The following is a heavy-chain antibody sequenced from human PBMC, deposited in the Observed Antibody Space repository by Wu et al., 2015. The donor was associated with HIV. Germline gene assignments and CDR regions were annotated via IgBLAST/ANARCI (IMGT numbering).Heavy chain of an antibody. CDR2: INPQSDDT. CDR3: LTAIDGIVY. J-gene: IGHJ4*02. D-gene: IGHD5-24*01. Sequence: SGAELRKSGASAKVSCTATGYTFTAYYVHWVRQAPGQGLEWMGCINPQSDDTKYAQKFQGRVTTTRDTSTNTAYMELSGLTFDDTAMYYCLTAIDGIVYWGQGPLVTVSS. V-gene: IGHV1-2*02. CDR1: GYTFTAYY.